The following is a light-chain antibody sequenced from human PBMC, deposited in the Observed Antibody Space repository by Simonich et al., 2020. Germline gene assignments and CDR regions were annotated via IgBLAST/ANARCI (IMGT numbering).Light chain of an antibody. CDR1: QSLLHSNGYNY. CDR3: MQSIQLPIT. Sequence: DIVMTQSPLSLPVTPGEPASISCRSSQSLLHSNGYNYLYWYLQKPGQSPQLLIYEGSNRFSGVPDRFSGSGSGTDFTLKISRVEAEDVGVYYCMQSIQLPITFGQGTRLEIK. J-gene: IGKJ5*01. CDR2: EGS. V-gene: IGKV2D-29*02.